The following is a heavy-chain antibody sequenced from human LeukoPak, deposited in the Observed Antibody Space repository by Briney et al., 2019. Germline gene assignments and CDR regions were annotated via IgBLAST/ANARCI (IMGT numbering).Heavy chain of an antibody. D-gene: IGHD4-17*01. CDR2: ISYDGSNK. Sequence: QTGGSLRLSCAASGFTFSSYGMHWVRQAPGKGLEWVAVISYDGSNKYYADSVKGRFTISRDNSKNPLYLQMNSLRAEDTAVYYCAKADYYGDYGRRDAFNIWGQGTMVTVSS. CDR1: GFTFSSYG. J-gene: IGHJ3*02. CDR3: AKADYYGDYGRRDAFNI. V-gene: IGHV3-30*18.